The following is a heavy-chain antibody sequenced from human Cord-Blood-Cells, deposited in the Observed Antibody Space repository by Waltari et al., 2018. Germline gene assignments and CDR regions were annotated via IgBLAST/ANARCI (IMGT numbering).Heavy chain of an antibody. CDR3: ERDTTYYDILTGDYRNIYFDY. V-gene: IGHV1-18*01. D-gene: IGHD3-9*01. CDR2: ISAYHGNT. J-gene: IGHJ4*02. CDR1: GHTFTSYC. Sequence: QVHLVQPGAEVKKPGASVKVSCKASGHTFTSYCISWVRQAPGQGLERKGWISAYHGNTNYAQKLQGRGTMTTDTSTSTAYMELRSLRSDDTAVYDGERDTTYYDILTGDYRNIYFDYWGQGTLVTVSS.